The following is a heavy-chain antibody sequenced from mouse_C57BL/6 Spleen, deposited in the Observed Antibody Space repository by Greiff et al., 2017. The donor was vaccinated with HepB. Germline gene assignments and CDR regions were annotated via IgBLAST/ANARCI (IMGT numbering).Heavy chain of an antibody. CDR3: ARSLYGNYVHYYAMDY. V-gene: IGHV5-6*01. CDR2: ISSGGSYT. J-gene: IGHJ4*01. D-gene: IGHD2-1*01. CDR1: GFTFSSYG. Sequence: VQLKQSGGDLVKPGGSLKLSCAASGFTFSSYGMSWVRQTPDKRLEWVATISSGGSYTYYPDSVKGRFTISRDNAKNTLYLQMSSLKSEDTAMYYCARSLYGNYVHYYAMDYWGQGTSVTVSS.